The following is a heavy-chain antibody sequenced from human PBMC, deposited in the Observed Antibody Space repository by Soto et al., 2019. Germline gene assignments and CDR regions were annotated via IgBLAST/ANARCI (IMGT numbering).Heavy chain of an antibody. J-gene: IGHJ5*02. D-gene: IGHD1-26*01. Sequence: SVKVSCKVSGGTFSSYAISWVRQAPGQGLEWMGGIIPIFGTANYAQKFQGRVTITADESASTAYMELSSLRSEDTAVYYCARDEVVGATMTDNWFDPWGQGTLVTVSS. CDR2: IIPIFGTA. CDR1: GGTFSSYA. CDR3: ARDEVVGATMTDNWFDP. V-gene: IGHV1-69*13.